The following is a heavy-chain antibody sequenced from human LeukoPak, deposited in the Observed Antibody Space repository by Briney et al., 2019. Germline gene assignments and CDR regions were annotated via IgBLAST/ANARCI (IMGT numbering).Heavy chain of an antibody. Sequence: SETLSLTCAVSGDSISSNNWWSWVRQPPGKGLQWIAEIYHSGNTNYNPSLKSRVTISVDTSKNQFSLKLSSVTAADTAVYYCARSAAALLDYWGQGTLVTVSS. CDR1: GDSISSNNW. V-gene: IGHV4-4*02. CDR2: IYHSGNT. J-gene: IGHJ4*02. CDR3: ARSAAALLDY. D-gene: IGHD6-13*01.